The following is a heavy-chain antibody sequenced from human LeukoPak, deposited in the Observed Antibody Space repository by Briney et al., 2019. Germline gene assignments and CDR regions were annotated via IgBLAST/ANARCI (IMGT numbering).Heavy chain of an antibody. CDR1: GGSISSSNW. CDR3: ARLTSSYYYYMDV. CDR2: INHSGST. J-gene: IGHJ6*03. Sequence: SGTLSLTCAVSGGSISSSNWWSWVRQPPGKGLEWIGEINHSGSTNYNPSLKSRVTISVDTSKNQFSLKLSSVTAADTAVYYCARLTSSYYYYMDVWGKGTTVTVSS. D-gene: IGHD1-20*01. V-gene: IGHV4-4*02.